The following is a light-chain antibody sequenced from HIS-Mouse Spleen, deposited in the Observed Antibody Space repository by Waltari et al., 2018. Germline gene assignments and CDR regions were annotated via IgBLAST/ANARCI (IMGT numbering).Light chain of an antibody. CDR3: CSYAGSSWV. Sequence: QSALTQPASVSGSPGQSITISCTGTSSDVGSYNLVSWYQQHPGKAPKLMIYEGSTRPSGVSNRFPGSKAGNTASLTSYGLQAEDEADYYCCSYAGSSWVFGGGTKLTVL. V-gene: IGLV2-23*01. CDR1: SSDVGSYNL. CDR2: EGS. J-gene: IGLJ3*02.